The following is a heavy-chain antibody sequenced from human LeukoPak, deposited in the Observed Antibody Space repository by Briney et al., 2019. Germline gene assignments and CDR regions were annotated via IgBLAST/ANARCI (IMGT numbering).Heavy chain of an antibody. J-gene: IGHJ3*02. CDR3: ARNSHNAFDI. V-gene: IGHV1-69*05. Sequence: SVKVSCKASGGTFSSYAISWVRQAPGQGLEWMGRIIPIFGTANYAQKFQGRVTTTTDESTSTAYMELSSLRSEDTAVYYCARNSHNAFDIWGQGTMVTVSS. CDR2: IIPIFGTA. CDR1: GGTFSSYA. D-gene: IGHD2/OR15-2a*01.